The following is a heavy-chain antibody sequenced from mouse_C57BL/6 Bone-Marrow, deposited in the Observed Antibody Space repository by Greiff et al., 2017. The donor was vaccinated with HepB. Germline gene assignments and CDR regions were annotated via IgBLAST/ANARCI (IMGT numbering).Heavy chain of an antibody. D-gene: IGHD1-1*01. CDR3: ARAYGSSYWYFDV. CDR1: GYSITSDY. V-gene: IGHV3-8*01. Sequence: EVQLVESGPGLAKPSQSLSLSCSVTGYSITSDYWNWIRKFPGNKLEYMGYISYSGSTYYNPSLKSRNSITRDTSKNQYYLQLNSVTTEDTATYYCARAYGSSYWYFDVWGTGTTVTVSS. CDR2: ISYSGST. J-gene: IGHJ1*03.